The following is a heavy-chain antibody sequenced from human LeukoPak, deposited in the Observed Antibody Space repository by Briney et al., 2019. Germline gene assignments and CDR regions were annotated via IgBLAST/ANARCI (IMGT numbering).Heavy chain of an antibody. CDR1: GYTFFTAYH. CDR3: ARLAAPGTSSDY. V-gene: IGHV1-46*01. Sequence: ASVKVSCKASGYTFFTAYHMHWVRQAPGPGLEWMGVINPRGGATTYAQKFQGRVTMTTDTSTSTVYMQLSSLRSEDTAVHYCARLAAPGTSSDYWGQGTLVTVSS. J-gene: IGHJ4*02. D-gene: IGHD6-13*01. CDR2: INPRGGAT.